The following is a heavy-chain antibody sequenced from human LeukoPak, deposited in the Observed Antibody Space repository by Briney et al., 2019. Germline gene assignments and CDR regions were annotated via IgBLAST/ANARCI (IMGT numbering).Heavy chain of an antibody. J-gene: IGHJ3*02. CDR3: SRGAQYAFDI. CDR1: GLTFSSYS. Sequence: GGSLRLSCAAWGLTFSSYSMNWARQAPGKGLEWVSYIGSGGGTIYYADSVKGRFTVSRDNAKNSLYLQMNSLRDEDTAVYYWSRGAQYAFDIWDQGTMVTVSS. CDR2: IGSGGGTI. V-gene: IGHV3-48*02.